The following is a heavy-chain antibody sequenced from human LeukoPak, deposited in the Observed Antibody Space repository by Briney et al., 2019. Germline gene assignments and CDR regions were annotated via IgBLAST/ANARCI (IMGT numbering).Heavy chain of an antibody. CDR2: ISDSGGST. Sequence: PGGSLRLSCAVSGITLSNFGMSWVRQAPGKGLEWVAGISDSGGSTNYADSVKGRFTISRDNAKNSLYLQMNSLRAEDTALYHCARSYYDQLYGMDVWGQGTTVTVSS. D-gene: IGHD1-26*01. CDR3: ARSYYDQLYGMDV. J-gene: IGHJ6*02. V-gene: IGHV3-23*01. CDR1: GITLSNFG.